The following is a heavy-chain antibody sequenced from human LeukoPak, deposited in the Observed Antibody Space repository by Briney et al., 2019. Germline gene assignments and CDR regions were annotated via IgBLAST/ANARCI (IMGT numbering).Heavy chain of an antibody. J-gene: IGHJ3*02. CDR1: GFAFNSYE. CDR2: ISSSGSIK. CDR3: ARDFKTTHAFDI. V-gene: IGHV3-48*03. D-gene: IGHD1-7*01. Sequence: GGALRLSCIASGFAFNSYEMNWVRQAPGKGLEWVSYISSSGSIKHYADSVKGRFTISRDNSKNTLYLQMNSLRAEDTAVYYCARDFKTTHAFDIWGQGTMVTVSS.